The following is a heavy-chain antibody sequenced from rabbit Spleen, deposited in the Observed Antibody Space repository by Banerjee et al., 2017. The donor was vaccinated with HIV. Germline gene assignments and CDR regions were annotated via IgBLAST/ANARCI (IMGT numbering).Heavy chain of an antibody. Sequence: QSLEESGGDLVKPGASLTLTCTASGFTISSSYWMNWVRQAPGKGLECIACIYTGSSGSTYYASWAKGRFTISKTSSTTVTLQMTSLTAADTATYFCARETSSGWGIVSFYFSLWGPGTLVTVS. CDR2: IYTGSSGST. J-gene: IGHJ4*01. D-gene: IGHD4-1*01. V-gene: IGHV1S40*01. CDR1: GFTISSSYW. CDR3: ARETSSGWGIVSFYFSL.